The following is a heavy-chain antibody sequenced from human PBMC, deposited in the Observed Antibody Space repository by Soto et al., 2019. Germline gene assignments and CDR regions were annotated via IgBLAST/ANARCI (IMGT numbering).Heavy chain of an antibody. V-gene: IGHV3-53*01. D-gene: IGHD3-10*01. J-gene: IGHJ4*02. CDR2: LYVDGSP. CDR1: GFNISTNY. CDR3: ARSRGRHQYYFDF. Sequence: VQLVESGGGLIQPGGSLRLSCAASGFNISTNYMTWVRQAPGKGLEWVSVLYVDGSPCYADSVKGRFVISRDSSKNTVFLQLSSLRADDTALYYCARSRGRHQYYFDFWGRGTPVTVSS.